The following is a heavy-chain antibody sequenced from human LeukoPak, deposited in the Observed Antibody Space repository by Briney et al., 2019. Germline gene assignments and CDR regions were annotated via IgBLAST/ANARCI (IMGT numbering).Heavy chain of an antibody. Sequence: GGTLRLSCAASGFTFSSYGMSWVRQAPGKGLEWVSAISGSGGSTYYADSVKGRFTISRDNSKNTLYLQMNSLRAEDTAVYYCAKEGSGGSYFIFDYWGQGTLVTVSS. J-gene: IGHJ4*02. D-gene: IGHD1-26*01. V-gene: IGHV3-23*01. CDR1: GFTFSSYG. CDR2: ISGSGGST. CDR3: AKEGSGGSYFIFDY.